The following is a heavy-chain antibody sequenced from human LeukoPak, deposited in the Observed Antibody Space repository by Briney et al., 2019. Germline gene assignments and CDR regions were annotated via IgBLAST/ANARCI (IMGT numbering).Heavy chain of an antibody. CDR3: ARVSGSYSRGLDY. Sequence: PSETLALTRTVSGGSISPYYWSWIRQPPRKGLEGIGYIFYSGSTNYNPSLKSRVTISVDSSKNQFSLKLNSVTAADTAVYYCARVSGSYSRGLDYWGQGTLVTVSS. V-gene: IGHV4-59*12. J-gene: IGHJ4*02. CDR2: IFYSGST. CDR1: GGSISPYY. D-gene: IGHD1-26*01.